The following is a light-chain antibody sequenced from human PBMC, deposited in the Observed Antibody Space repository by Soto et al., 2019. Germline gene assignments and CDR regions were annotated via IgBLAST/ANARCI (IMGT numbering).Light chain of an antibody. CDR1: SSDVGSYNR. CDR2: EVS. CDR3: GLYTSTSAWV. V-gene: IGLV2-18*01. J-gene: IGLJ1*01. Sequence: QSVLAQPPSVSGSPGQSVTISCTGTSSDVGSYNRVSWYQQPPGTAPKLMIYEVSNRPSGVPDRFSGSKSGNTASLSISGLQAEDEADYYCGLYTSTSAWVFGTGTKVTVL.